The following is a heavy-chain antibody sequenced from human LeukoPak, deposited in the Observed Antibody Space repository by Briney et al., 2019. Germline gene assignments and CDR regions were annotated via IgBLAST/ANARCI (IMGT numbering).Heavy chain of an antibody. CDR2: IRYDGSNK. CDR3: AKDPIRIGAAIQISAYYFDY. D-gene: IGHD6-13*01. V-gene: IGHV3-30*02. Sequence: PGGSLRLSCAASGFTFSSYGMHWVRQAPGKGLEWVAFIRYDGSNKCYADSVKGRFTISRDNSKNTLYLQMNSLRAEDTAVYYCAKDPIRIGAAIQISAYYFDYWGQGTLVTVSS. CDR1: GFTFSSYG. J-gene: IGHJ4*02.